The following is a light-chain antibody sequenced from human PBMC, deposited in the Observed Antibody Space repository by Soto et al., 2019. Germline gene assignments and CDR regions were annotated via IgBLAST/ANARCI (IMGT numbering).Light chain of an antibody. CDR1: TSDVGSYNL. Sequence: QAVVTQPASVSGSPGQSITISCTGTTSDVGSYNLVSWYQHHPGKAPKLMIYEASKRPSGVSDRFSGSKSGNTASLTISGLQAEDEADYYCCSFAGSGSVVFGGGTKLTVL. J-gene: IGLJ2*01. CDR2: EAS. CDR3: CSFAGSGSVV. V-gene: IGLV2-23*01.